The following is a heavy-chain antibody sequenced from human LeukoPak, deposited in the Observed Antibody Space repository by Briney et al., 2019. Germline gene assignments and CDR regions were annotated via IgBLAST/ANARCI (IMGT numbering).Heavy chain of an antibody. CDR3: ARPLGTMYYYAMDV. D-gene: IGHD1-1*01. CDR2: ISVYNGNT. CDR1: GYTFTSYG. Sequence: GASVKVSCKASGYTFTSYGISWVRQAPGQGLEWMGWISVYNGNTESARKFQGRVTMTTETSTSTAYMELRSLVSDDTAVYYCARPLGTMYYYAMDVWGQGTTVTVSS. V-gene: IGHV1-18*01. J-gene: IGHJ6*02.